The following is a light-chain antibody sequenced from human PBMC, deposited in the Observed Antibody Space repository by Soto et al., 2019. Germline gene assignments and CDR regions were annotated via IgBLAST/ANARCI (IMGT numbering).Light chain of an antibody. J-gene: IGKJ2*01. V-gene: IGKV3-20*01. CDR3: QQYGSSPRT. CDR2: GAF. CDR1: QSVSSSY. Sequence: EIVLTQSPGTLSLSPGERATLSCRASQSVSSSYLAWYQQQPGQAPRLLIYGAFLRATGIPDRFSGSGSGTAFTLTISILEPEDSAVYYCQQYGSSPRTFGQGTSLEIK.